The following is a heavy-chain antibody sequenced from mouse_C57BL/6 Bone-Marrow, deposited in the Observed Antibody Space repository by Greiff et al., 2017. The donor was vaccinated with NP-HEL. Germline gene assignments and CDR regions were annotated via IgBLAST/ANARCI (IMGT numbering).Heavy chain of an antibody. V-gene: IGHV3-8*01. CDR1: GYSITSDY. J-gene: IGHJ4*01. D-gene: IGHD2-2*01. Sequence: EVQVVESGPGLAKPSQTLSLTCSVTGYSITSDYWNWIRKFPGNKLEYMGYISYSGSTYYNPSLKSRISITRDTSKNQYYLQLNSVTTEDTATYCCARSPLWLRRNYYAMDYWGQGTSVTVSS. CDR2: ISYSGST. CDR3: ARSPLWLRRNYYAMDY.